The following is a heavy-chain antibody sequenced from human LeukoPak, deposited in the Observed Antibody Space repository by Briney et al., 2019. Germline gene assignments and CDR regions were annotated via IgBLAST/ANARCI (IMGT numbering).Heavy chain of an antibody. V-gene: IGHV3-48*04. J-gene: IGHJ4*02. Sequence: GGSLRLSCAASGFTFPSYAMSWVRQAPGKGLEWVSYISSTSRTKYYTESVRGRFTISRDNAKNSLDLQMNDLRADDTAMYYCARDPNYAGSGLYFDFWGQGALVTVSS. CDR2: ISSTSRTK. D-gene: IGHD3-10*01. CDR1: GFTFPSYA. CDR3: ARDPNYAGSGLYFDF.